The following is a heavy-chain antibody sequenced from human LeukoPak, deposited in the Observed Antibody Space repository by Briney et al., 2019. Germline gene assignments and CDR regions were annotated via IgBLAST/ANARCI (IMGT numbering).Heavy chain of an antibody. D-gene: IGHD5-18*01. CDR2: IYYSGST. Sequence: SETLSLTCTVSGGSISSSSYYWGWIRQPPGKGLEWIGSIYYSGSTYYNPSLKSRVTISVDTSKNQFSLKLSSVTAADTAVYYCASGDGYASYYFDYWGQGTLVTVSS. J-gene: IGHJ4*02. V-gene: IGHV4-39*07. CDR1: GGSISSSSYY. CDR3: ASGDGYASYYFDY.